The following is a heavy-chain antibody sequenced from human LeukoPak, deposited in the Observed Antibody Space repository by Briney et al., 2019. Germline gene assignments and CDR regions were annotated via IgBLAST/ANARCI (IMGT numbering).Heavy chain of an antibody. Sequence: GSLXXSCAASGFTFSIYWMSWVRQAPGKGXEWXANIKQDGSEKYYVDSVKGRFTISRDNAKNSLYLQMNSLRAEDTAVYYCARDCAHHIAPRCYWGQGTLVTVSS. CDR2: IKQDGSEK. V-gene: IGHV3-7*01. J-gene: IGHJ4*02. CDR3: ARDCAHHIAPRCY. CDR1: GFTFSIYW. D-gene: IGHD6-13*01.